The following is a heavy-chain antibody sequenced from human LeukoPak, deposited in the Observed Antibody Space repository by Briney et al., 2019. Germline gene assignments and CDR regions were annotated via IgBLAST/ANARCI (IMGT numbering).Heavy chain of an antibody. V-gene: IGHV3-23*01. J-gene: IGHJ3*02. D-gene: IGHD3-10*01. Sequence: GGSLRLSCTASGFTFSRYDMSCVRQAPGKGLEWVSGISDSAGTTYYADSVKGRFSISRDNSKNTLNLQMNSLRAEDTAVYYCAKSSYYGSGDYSLTAFDIWGQGTMVTVSS. CDR3: AKSSYYGSGDYSLTAFDI. CDR1: GFTFSRYD. CDR2: ISDSAGTT.